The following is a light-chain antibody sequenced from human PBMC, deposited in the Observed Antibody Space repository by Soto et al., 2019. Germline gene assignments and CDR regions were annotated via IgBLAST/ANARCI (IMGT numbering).Light chain of an antibody. CDR1: QSVSSN. CDR2: GAS. J-gene: IGKJ1*01. CDR3: QQYNNWPRT. V-gene: IGKV3-15*01. Sequence: ETVMTQSPATLSVSPGERATLSCRASQSVSSNLAWYQQKPGQAPRLLIYGASTRATGIPARFSGSGSGTEFTLTISSLQFEDFAVYYCQQYNNWPRTFGQGTKVDIK.